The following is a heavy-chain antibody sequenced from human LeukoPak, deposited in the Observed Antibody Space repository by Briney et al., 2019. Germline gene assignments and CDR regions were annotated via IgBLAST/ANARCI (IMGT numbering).Heavy chain of an antibody. CDR3: ARNPPRRDGYNFDY. D-gene: IGHD5-24*01. CDR1: GWSFSGYY. Sequence: SETLSRTCAVYGWSFSGYYWSWIRQPPGKGLEWIGEINHSGSTNYNPSLKSRVTISVDTSKNQFSLKLSSVTAADTAVYYCARNPPRRDGYNFDYWGQGTLVTVSS. J-gene: IGHJ4*02. V-gene: IGHV4-34*01. CDR2: INHSGST.